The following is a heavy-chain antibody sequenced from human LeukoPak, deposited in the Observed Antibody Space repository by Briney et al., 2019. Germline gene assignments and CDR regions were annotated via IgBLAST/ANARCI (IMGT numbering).Heavy chain of an antibody. CDR3: VAPLGDDYGGNDLDC. Sequence: PGGSLRLSCAASGFTFSSYGMHWVRQAPGKGLEWVAVILSDGSKEFYTDSVKGRFTISRDNSKNTLYLQMNSLRAEDTAVYYCVAPLGDDYGGNDLDCWGQGTLVTVSS. CDR1: GFTFSSYG. J-gene: IGHJ4*02. D-gene: IGHD4-23*01. CDR2: ILSDGSKE. V-gene: IGHV3-33*01.